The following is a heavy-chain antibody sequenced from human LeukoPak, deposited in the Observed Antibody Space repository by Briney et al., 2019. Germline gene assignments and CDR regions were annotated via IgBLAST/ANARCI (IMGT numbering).Heavy chain of an antibody. CDR2: ISSSGSTI. D-gene: IGHD3-22*01. CDR1: GFTFSDYY. CDR3: AREGHDSSGYYYFDY. V-gene: IGHV3-11*01. J-gene: IGHJ4*02. Sequence: GGSLRLSCAASGFTFSDYYMSWIRQAPGKGLEWVSYISSSGSTIYYADSVKGRFTISRDNAKNSLYLQMNNLRDEETAVYYCAREGHDSSGYYYFDYWGQGTLVTVSS.